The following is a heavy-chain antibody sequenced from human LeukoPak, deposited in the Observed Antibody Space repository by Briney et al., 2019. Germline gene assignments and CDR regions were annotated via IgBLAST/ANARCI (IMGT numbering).Heavy chain of an antibody. D-gene: IGHD6-13*01. CDR3: ARSTYSSSWEN. CDR2: INTDGSNT. V-gene: IGHV3-74*01. Sequence: GGSLRPSCAASGFTFSNYWMSWVRQAPGKGLVWVSRINTDGSNTIYADSVKGRFTISRDNAKNTLYLQMNSLRDEDTAVYYCARSTYSSSWENWGQEALVTVSS. J-gene: IGHJ4*02. CDR1: GFTFSNYW.